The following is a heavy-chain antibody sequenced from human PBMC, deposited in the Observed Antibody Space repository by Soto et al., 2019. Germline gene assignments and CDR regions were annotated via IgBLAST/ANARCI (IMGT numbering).Heavy chain of an antibody. CDR3: AGVYYGGNSVNNY. Sequence: GSLRLSCAGSVFTFRSFAMSWVRQAPGKGLEWVAATSYDGINKYYADSVKGRFIISRDNSKNTLDLLLNTLRAEDTAVYYCAGVYYGGNSVNNYWGQGTPVTVSS. J-gene: IGHJ4*02. V-gene: IGHV3-30-3*01. D-gene: IGHD2-8*01. CDR1: VFTFRSFA. CDR2: TSYDGINK.